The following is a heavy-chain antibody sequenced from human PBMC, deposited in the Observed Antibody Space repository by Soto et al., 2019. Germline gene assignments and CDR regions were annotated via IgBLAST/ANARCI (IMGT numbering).Heavy chain of an antibody. D-gene: IGHD2-15*01. J-gene: IGHJ4*02. V-gene: IGHV5-51*01. Sequence: ESLNISCKGSGYRFTSFCIGWVRQMPGKGLEWMGIIFPGDSDTRYSPSFQGHVTISADKSINTAYLQWSSLKASDTAMYYCARRGPPYCSGGICYYDYWGQGTLVTVSS. CDR3: ARRGPPYCSGGICYYDY. CDR1: GYRFTSFC. CDR2: IFPGDSDT.